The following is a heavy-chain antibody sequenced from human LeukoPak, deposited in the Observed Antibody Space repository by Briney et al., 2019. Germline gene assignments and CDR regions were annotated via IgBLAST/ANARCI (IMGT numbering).Heavy chain of an antibody. CDR3: ARVTIAAAGYYFDY. D-gene: IGHD6-13*01. Sequence: ASVNVSCKASGYTFTGYYMHWVRQAPGQGLEWMGWINPNSGGTNYAQKFQGRVTMTRDTSISTAYMELSRLRSDDTAVYYCARVTIAAAGYYFDYWGQGTLVTVSS. V-gene: IGHV1-2*02. J-gene: IGHJ4*02. CDR1: GYTFTGYY. CDR2: INPNSGGT.